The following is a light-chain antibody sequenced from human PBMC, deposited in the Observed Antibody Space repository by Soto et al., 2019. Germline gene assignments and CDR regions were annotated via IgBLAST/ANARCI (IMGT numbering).Light chain of an antibody. J-gene: IGKJ5*01. CDR2: DAS. CDR1: QSVSSY. CDR3: QQRNNWPRVT. V-gene: IGKV3-11*01. Sequence: EIVLTQSPATLSLSPGERATLSCRASQSVSSYLAWYQQKPGQAPRLLIYDASNSATGIPARFSGSGSGTDFTLTISILEPEDFAVYYCQQRNNWPRVTFVQGTRLEIK.